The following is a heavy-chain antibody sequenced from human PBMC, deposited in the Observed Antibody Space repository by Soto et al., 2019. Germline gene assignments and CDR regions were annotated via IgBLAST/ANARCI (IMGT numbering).Heavy chain of an antibody. V-gene: IGHV6-1*01. J-gene: IGHJ6*02. Sequence: SQTLSLTCAISGDSVSSNSAAWSWIRQSPSRGLEWLGRTYYRSKWYNDYAVSVKSRITINPDTSKNQFSLQLHSVTPEDTAVYYCARVWFGELLSYYYYYGMAVWGQGSTVTVSS. D-gene: IGHD3-10*01. CDR2: TYYRSKWYN. CDR3: ARVWFGELLSYYYYYGMAV. CDR1: GDSVSSNSAA.